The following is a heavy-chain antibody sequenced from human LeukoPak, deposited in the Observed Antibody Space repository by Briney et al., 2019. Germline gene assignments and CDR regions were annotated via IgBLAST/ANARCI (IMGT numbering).Heavy chain of an antibody. CDR3: AKRNWGSNWFDP. CDR2: IYYSGST. D-gene: IGHD7-27*01. Sequence: PSETLSLTCTVSGGSISSYYWNWIRQPPGKGLEWVGYIYYSGSTNYNPSLKSRFTISIDTSKNQFSLKLSSVTAADTAVYYCAKRNWGSNWFDPWGQGALVTVSS. CDR1: GGSISSYY. V-gene: IGHV4-59*08. J-gene: IGHJ5*02.